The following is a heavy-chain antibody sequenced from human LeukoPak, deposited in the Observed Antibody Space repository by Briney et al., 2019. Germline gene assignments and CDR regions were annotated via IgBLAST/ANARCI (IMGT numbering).Heavy chain of an antibody. J-gene: IGHJ4*02. CDR1: GYTFTSYG. CDR3: ARRGNWNDFDY. CDR2: INSYNGNT. V-gene: IGHV1-18*01. Sequence: GASVKVSCKASGYTFTSYGFTWVRQAPGQGLEWTGWINSYNGNTQYAPKFKGRVTTTIDTSTSTAHMELRSLRSDDTAVYYCARRGNWNDFDYWGQGTLVIVSS. D-gene: IGHD1-20*01.